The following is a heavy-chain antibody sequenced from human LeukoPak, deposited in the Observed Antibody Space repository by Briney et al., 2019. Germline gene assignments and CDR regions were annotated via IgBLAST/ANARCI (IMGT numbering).Heavy chain of an antibody. CDR1: GFTFSSYG. J-gene: IGHJ6*02. D-gene: IGHD1-26*01. V-gene: IGHV3-30*02. CDR2: IRYDGSNK. Sequence: GGSLRLSCAASGFTFSSYGMHWVRQAPGKGLEWVAFIRYDGSNKYYADSVKGRFTISRDNSKNTLYLQMNSLRAEDTAVYYCARGLEVGANDYYYGMDVWGQGTTVTVSS. CDR3: ARGLEVGANDYYYGMDV.